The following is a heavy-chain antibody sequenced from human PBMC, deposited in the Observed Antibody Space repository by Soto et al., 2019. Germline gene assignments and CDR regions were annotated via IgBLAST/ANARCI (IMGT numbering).Heavy chain of an antibody. D-gene: IGHD3-3*01. J-gene: IGHJ5*02. V-gene: IGHV3-30-3*01. CDR2: ISYHGSNK. CDR1: GFTFNSFA. CDR3: AREGPGDFWSRFDD. Sequence: QVHLVESGGGVVQPGRSLRLSCAASGFTFNSFAMHWVRQAPGKGLEWVAVISYHGSNKHYADSVEGRFTISRDNSKNTVYLQMNGLRGEDTAVYYCAREGPGDFWSRFDDWGQGTLVTVSS.